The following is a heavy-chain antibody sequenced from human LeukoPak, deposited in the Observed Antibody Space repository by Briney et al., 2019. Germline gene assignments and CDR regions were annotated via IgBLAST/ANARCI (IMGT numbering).Heavy chain of an antibody. CDR1: GFTFSNHA. Sequence: GSLRLSCAASGFTFSNHAMSWVRQAPGKGLEWVSVIGDSGGSTYYADSVKGRFTLSRDNSKNTLYLQMNSLRADDTAVYHCAKGGASSPYTYIDVWGKGTTVIVSS. J-gene: IGHJ6*04. CDR2: IGDSGGST. V-gene: IGHV3-23*01. CDR3: AKGGASSPYTYIDV. D-gene: IGHD6-6*01.